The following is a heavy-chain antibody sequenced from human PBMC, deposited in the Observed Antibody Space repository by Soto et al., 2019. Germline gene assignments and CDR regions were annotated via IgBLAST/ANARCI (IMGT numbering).Heavy chain of an antibody. CDR2: ISGSGGTT. CDR1: GFTFRSST. J-gene: IGHJ6*02. V-gene: IGHV3-23*01. CDR3: AKAEYSYGYGFYYGMDV. Sequence: ASLLLSCAASGFTFRSSTMTWVRQAPGKGLEWVSSISGSGGTTYYAASVKGRFTISRDNSKNTLYLQMNSLRAEDTAVYYCAKAEYSYGYGFYYGMDVWGQGTTVTVSS. D-gene: IGHD5-18*01.